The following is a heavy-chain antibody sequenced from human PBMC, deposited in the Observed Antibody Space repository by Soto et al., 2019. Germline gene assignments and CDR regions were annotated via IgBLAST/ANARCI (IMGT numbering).Heavy chain of an antibody. CDR2: IYYSGST. V-gene: IGHV4-39*01. J-gene: IGHJ6*02. Sequence: SETLSLTCNVSGGSISTSSYYWGWIRQPPGKGLEWIGSIYYSGSTYYNPSLKSRVTISVDTSKNQFSLKLSSVTAADTAVYYCAREAAAGTYYYYGMDVWGQGTTVTVSS. CDR3: AREAAAGTYYYYGMDV. CDR1: GGSISTSSYY. D-gene: IGHD6-13*01.